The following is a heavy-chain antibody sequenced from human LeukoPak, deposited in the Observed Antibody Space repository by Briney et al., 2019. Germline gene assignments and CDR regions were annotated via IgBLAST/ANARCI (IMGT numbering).Heavy chain of an antibody. D-gene: IGHD1-7*01. V-gene: IGHV3-23*01. CDR3: AKRRGLELLYYYYMDV. CDR1: GFTFNTYV. Sequence: GGTLRLSCAASGFTFNTYVMNWVRQAPGKGLNWVSAISGSGGSTCYADSVKGRFTISRDNSKNTPYLQMNSLRAEDTAVYYCAKRRGLELLYYYYMDVWGKGTTVTVSS. CDR2: ISGSGGST. J-gene: IGHJ6*03.